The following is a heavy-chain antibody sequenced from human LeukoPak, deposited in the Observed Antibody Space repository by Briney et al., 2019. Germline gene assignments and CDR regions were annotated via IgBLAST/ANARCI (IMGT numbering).Heavy chain of an antibody. J-gene: IGHJ4*02. CDR3: ARGGNNWNYLYYFDY. V-gene: IGHV1-8*03. Sequence: ASVKVSCKASGGTFSSYAISWVRQAPGQGLEWMGWMNPNSGNTGYAQKFQGRVTITRNTSISTAYMELSSLRSEDTAVYYCARGGNNWNYLYYFDYWGQGTLVTVSS. CDR1: GGTFSSYA. CDR2: MNPNSGNT. D-gene: IGHD1-7*01.